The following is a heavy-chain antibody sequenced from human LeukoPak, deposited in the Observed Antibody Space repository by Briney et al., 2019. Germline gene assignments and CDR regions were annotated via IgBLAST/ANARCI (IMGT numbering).Heavy chain of an antibody. CDR2: VHHNGGSR. CDR1: GAYITSSSYY. J-gene: IGHJ2*01. D-gene: IGHD6-13*01. CDR3: ARHGPFIAAAGTVPLGWYFDL. V-gene: IGHV4-39*01. Sequence: SETLSLTCNVSGAYITSSSYYWGWFRQAPGKGLEWVGSVHHNGGSRYYNPTLKSRVTISVDMSKNQLSLKLSSVTAADTAVYYCARHGPFIAAAGTVPLGWYFDLWGRGTLVTVSS.